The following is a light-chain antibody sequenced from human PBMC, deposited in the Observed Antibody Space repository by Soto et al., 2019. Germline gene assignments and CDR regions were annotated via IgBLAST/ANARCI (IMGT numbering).Light chain of an antibody. Sequence: EIVLTQSPGTLSLSPRERATLSCRASQRISSRNLAWYQQKPGQAPRLLIYNTSSRATGIPDRFSGSGSVTDFTLTIHRLEPEDFAVYYCQQYSDLPSTFGQGTKLEVK. V-gene: IGKV3-20*01. CDR1: QRISSRN. CDR2: NTS. J-gene: IGKJ2*01. CDR3: QQYSDLPST.